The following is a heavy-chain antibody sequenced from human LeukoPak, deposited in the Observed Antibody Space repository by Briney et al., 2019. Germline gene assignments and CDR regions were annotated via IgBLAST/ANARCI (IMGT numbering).Heavy chain of an antibody. D-gene: IGHD5-18*01. CDR3: ARGGSRQYNF. J-gene: IGHJ4*02. CDR1: GFPFSRYG. Sequence: GGSLSLSCAASGFPFSRYGMCCVRQAPGKGLEWVANIRHDGSEKYYVDSVKGRFTISRDNAKDSLYLQMNSLRVEDTAVYYCARGGSRQYNFWGQGTLVTVSS. CDR2: IRHDGSEK. V-gene: IGHV3-7*01.